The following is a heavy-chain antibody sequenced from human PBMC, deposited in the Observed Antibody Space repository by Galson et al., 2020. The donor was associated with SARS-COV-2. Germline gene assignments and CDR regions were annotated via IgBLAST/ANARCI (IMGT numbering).Heavy chain of an antibody. V-gene: IGHV4-39*07. D-gene: IGHD2-2*01. CDR1: GGSTSSSSYY. CDR2: FYYSGST. Sequence: SETLSLTCTVSGGSTSSSSYYWGWIRQPPGKGLEWIGSFYYSGSTYYNPSLKSRVTISVDTSKNQFSLKLSSVTAADTAVYYCARVGPPLGCSSTSCYAGTPHSGPVVIGYWGQGTLVTVSS. J-gene: IGHJ4*02. CDR3: ARVGPPLGCSSTSCYAGTPHSGPVVIGY.